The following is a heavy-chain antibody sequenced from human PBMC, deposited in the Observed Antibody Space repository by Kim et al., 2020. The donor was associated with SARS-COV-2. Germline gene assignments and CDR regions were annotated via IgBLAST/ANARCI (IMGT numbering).Heavy chain of an antibody. Sequence: SVKVSCKASGGTFSSYAISWVRQAPGQGLEWMGGIIPIFGTANYAQKFQGRVTITADESTSTAYMELSSLRSEDTAVYYCARTGQALGTNGVRKPNYYYYYGMDVWGQGTTVTVSS. CDR3: ARTGQALGTNGVRKPNYYYYYGMDV. V-gene: IGHV1-69*13. D-gene: IGHD2-8*01. CDR2: IIPIFGTA. CDR1: GGTFSSYA. J-gene: IGHJ6*02.